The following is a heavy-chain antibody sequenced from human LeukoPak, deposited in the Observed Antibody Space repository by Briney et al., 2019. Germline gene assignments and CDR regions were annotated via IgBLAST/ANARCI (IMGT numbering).Heavy chain of an antibody. Sequence: PSETLSLTCAVYGGSFSGYYWSWIRQPPGKGLEWIGEINHSGSTNYNPSLKSRVTISVDTSKSQFSLKLSSVTAADTAVYYCAGGLGYCSGGSCYAGYYYYMDVWGKGTTVTVSS. V-gene: IGHV4-34*01. J-gene: IGHJ6*03. D-gene: IGHD2-15*01. CDR2: INHSGST. CDR3: AGGLGYCSGGSCYAGYYYYMDV. CDR1: GGSFSGYY.